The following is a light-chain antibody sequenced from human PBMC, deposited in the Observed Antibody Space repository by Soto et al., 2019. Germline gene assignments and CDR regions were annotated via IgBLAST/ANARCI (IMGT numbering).Light chain of an antibody. Sequence: DIQMTQSPSTLSASVGDRVTITCRASQTIGSWLAWYQKKPGKAPELLIYKASHLESRVSSRFSAGGSGTEFTLTITSLQPDDFATYYCQQYNSLWTFGQGTKVEVK. CDR2: KAS. CDR1: QTIGSW. CDR3: QQYNSLWT. V-gene: IGKV1-5*03. J-gene: IGKJ1*01.